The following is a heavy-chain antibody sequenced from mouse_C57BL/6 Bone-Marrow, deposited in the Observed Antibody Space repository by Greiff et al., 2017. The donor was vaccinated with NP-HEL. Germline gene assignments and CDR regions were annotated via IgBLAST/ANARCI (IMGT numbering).Heavy chain of an antibody. D-gene: IGHD2-4*01. CDR2: IYPRSGNT. CDR3: ARGYDYHDEGDYFDY. J-gene: IGHJ2*01. V-gene: IGHV1-81*01. Sequence: VQLQQSGAELARPGASVKLSCKASGYTFTSYGISWVKQRTGQGLEWIGEIYPRSGNTYYNEKFKGKATLTADKSSSTPYMELRSLTSEDSAVYFCARGYDYHDEGDYFDYWGQGTTLTVSS. CDR1: GYTFTSYG.